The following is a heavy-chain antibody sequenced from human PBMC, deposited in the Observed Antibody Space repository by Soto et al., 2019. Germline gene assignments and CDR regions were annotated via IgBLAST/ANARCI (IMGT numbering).Heavy chain of an antibody. D-gene: IGHD1-26*01. CDR3: ARLLREGILRATTPLGY. CDR2: ISFDGSIE. CDR1: GFTFSSYG. J-gene: IGHJ4*02. Sequence: QVQLVESGGGVVQPGRSLRVSCAASGFTFSSYGMHWVRQAPGKGLEWVAAISFDGSIESYADSVKGRFTISRDNSKNTLYLPMNSLRTEDTAVYYCARLLREGILRATTPLGYWGQGTPVTVSS. V-gene: IGHV3-30*03.